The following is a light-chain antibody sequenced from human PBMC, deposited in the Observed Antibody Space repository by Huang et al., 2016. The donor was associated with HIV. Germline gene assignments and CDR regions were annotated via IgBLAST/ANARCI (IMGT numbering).Light chain of an antibody. Sequence: DIQMTQSPSSLSASVGDRVTITCRASQDIRSNLAWFPQTPGKAPKSLIYYASTLHRGLPSKFCGNGYVTDFTLTISSLQPEDIATYYCQQSNTFPLTFGGGTKVEI. V-gene: IGKV1-16*02. CDR3: QQSNTFPLT. CDR1: QDIRSN. J-gene: IGKJ4*01. CDR2: YAS.